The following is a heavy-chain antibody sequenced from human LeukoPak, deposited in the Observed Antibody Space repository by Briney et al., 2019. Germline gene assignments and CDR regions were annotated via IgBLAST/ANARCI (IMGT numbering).Heavy chain of an antibody. V-gene: IGHV4-39*01. CDR1: GGSISSCNYY. J-gene: IGHJ5*02. D-gene: IGHD2-15*01. CDR3: ARHGALCTGGSCTRFDP. Sequence: SETLSLTCTVSGGSISSCNYYWGWIRQPPGKGLEWIGTIYYSGSTYYNPSLKSRVTISVDTSKNHFSLKVRSVTATDTAMYYCARHGALCTGGSCTRFDPWGQGTLVTVSS. CDR2: IYYSGST.